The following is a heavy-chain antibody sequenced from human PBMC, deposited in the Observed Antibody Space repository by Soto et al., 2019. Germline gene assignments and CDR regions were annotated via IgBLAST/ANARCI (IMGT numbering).Heavy chain of an antibody. D-gene: IGHD3-3*01. CDR3: ASAQPTIFGVVTLNYYYYGMDV. J-gene: IGHJ6*02. CDR1: GFTFSSYA. CDR2: ISGSGGST. V-gene: IGHV3-23*01. Sequence: QPGGSLRLSCAASGFTFSSYAMSWVRQAPGKGLEWVSAISGSGGSTYYADSVKGRFTISRDNSKNTLYLQMNSLRAEDTAVYYCASAQPTIFGVVTLNYYYYGMDVWGQGTTVTVSS.